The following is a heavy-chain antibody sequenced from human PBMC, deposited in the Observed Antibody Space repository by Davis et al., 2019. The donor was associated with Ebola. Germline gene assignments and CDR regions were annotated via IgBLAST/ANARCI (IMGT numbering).Heavy chain of an antibody. CDR2: ISAYNGNT. V-gene: IGHV1-18*01. D-gene: IGHD2-2*02. Sequence: AASVKVSCKASGYTFTSYGISWVRQAPGQGLEWMGWISAYNGNTNYAQKLQGRVTMTTDTSTSTAYMELRSLRYDDTAVYYCSRWDIVVVPAAIFFDSWGQGTLVTVSS. CDR3: SRWDIVVVPAAIFFDS. CDR1: GYTFTSYG. J-gene: IGHJ4*02.